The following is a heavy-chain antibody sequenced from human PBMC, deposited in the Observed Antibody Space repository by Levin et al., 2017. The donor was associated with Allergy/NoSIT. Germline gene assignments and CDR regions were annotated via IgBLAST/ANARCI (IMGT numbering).Heavy chain of an antibody. Sequence: GGSLRLSCAASGFTFSSYSMNWVRQAPGKGLEWVSSISSSSSYIYYADSVKGRFTISRDNAKNSLYLQMNSLRAEDTAVYYCARGGPGLYSGSYCGENDYWGQGTLVTVSS. J-gene: IGHJ4*02. CDR2: ISSSSSYI. CDR3: ARGGPGLYSGSYCGENDY. V-gene: IGHV3-21*01. CDR1: GFTFSSYS. D-gene: IGHD1-26*01.